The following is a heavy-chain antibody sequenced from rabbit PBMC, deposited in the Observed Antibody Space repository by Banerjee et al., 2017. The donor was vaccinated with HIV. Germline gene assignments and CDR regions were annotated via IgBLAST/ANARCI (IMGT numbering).Heavy chain of an antibody. CDR1: GFSFSSSYD. D-gene: IGHD2-1*01. V-gene: IGHV1S45*01. J-gene: IGHJ4*01. CDR3: ARDGDDNNYYYFYL. CDR2: IYNGDGNT. Sequence: QEQLEESGGDLVKPGASLTLTCTASGFSFSSSYDMCWVRQAPGKGLEWIACIYNGDGNTYYASWVNGRFTNSKTSSTTVTLQMTSLTAADTATYFCARDGDDNNYYYFYLWGQGTLVTVS.